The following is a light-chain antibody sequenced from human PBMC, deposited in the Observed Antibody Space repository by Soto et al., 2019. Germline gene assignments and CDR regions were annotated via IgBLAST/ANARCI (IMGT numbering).Light chain of an antibody. J-gene: IGKJ5*01. Sequence: EIVLTQSPATLSFSPGERATLSCRASQSVSSYLAWYQQKPGQTPRLLIYDASNRATGIPARFSGSGSGTDFTLTISSLAPEDFAVYYCQQRTSWPITFGQGTRLEIK. CDR1: QSVSSY. CDR2: DAS. CDR3: QQRTSWPIT. V-gene: IGKV3-11*01.